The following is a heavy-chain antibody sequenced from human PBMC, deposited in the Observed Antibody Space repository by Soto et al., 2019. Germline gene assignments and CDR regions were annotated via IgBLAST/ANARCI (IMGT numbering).Heavy chain of an antibody. V-gene: IGHV3-30*18. CDR3: AKDSLGYCSGGSCYYFDY. CDR2: ISYDGSNK. CDR1: GFTFSSYG. J-gene: IGHJ4*02. Sequence: GGSLRLSCAASGFTFSSYGMHWVRQAPGKGLEWVAVISYDGSNKYYADSVKGRFTISRDNSKNTLYLQMNRLRAEDTAVYYCAKDSLGYCSGGSCYYFDYWGQGTLVTVSS. D-gene: IGHD2-15*01.